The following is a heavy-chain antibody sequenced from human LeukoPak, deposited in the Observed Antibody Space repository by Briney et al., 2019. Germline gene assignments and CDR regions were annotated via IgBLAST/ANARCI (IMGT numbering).Heavy chain of an antibody. J-gene: IGHJ4*02. D-gene: IGHD6-19*01. CDR1: DFTVSNNY. CDR3: ARDPAYSSGSIDY. Sequence: PGGSLRLSCAASDFTVSNNYMSWVRQAPGKGLEWVAVIWYDGSNKYYADSVKGRFTISRDNSKNTLYLQMNSLRAEDTAVYYCARDPAYSSGSIDYWGQGTLVTVSS. CDR2: IWYDGSNK. V-gene: IGHV3-33*08.